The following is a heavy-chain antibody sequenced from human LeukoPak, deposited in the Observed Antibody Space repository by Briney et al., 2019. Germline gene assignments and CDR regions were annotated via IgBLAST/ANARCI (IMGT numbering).Heavy chain of an antibody. CDR3: ARHVVAVGFDY. Sequence: PGGSLRLSCAASGFIFSSYEMNWVRQAPGKGLEWVSSITSSSSYIYYADSVKGRFTISRDNAKNSLYLQMNSLRAEDTAVYYCARHVVAVGFDYWGQGTLVTVSS. CDR2: ITSSSSYI. V-gene: IGHV3-21*01. D-gene: IGHD3-22*01. J-gene: IGHJ4*02. CDR1: GFIFSSYE.